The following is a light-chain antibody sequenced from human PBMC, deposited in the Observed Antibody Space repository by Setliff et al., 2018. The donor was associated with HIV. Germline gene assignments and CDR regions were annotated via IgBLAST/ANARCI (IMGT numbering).Light chain of an antibody. V-gene: IGLV2-14*03. Sequence: QSALTQPASVSGSPGQSITISCTGTSNDIGYDYVSWYQQHPGKAPRLLIYDVHNRFLGVSDRFSGSRSGNMASLTISGLQDEDEADYYCSSYSDSSTLVFGGGTKVTVL. CDR3: SSYSDSSTLV. J-gene: IGLJ2*01. CDR1: SNDIGYDY. CDR2: DVH.